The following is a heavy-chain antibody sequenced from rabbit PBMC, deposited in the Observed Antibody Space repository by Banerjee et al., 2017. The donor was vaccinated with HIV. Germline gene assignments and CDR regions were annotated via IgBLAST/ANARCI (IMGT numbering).Heavy chain of an antibody. Sequence: QSLEESGGGLVKPEGSLTLTCTASGIDFSSYGISWVRQAPGKGLEWIASINVDSTGITYYASWAKGRFTISRPSSTTVTLQMTTLTVADTATYFCARDGYSDSDALNLWGPGTLVTVS. V-gene: IGHV1S40*01. J-gene: IGHJ6*01. D-gene: IGHD4-2*01. CDR2: INVDSTGIT. CDR3: ARDGYSDSDALNL. CDR1: GIDFSSYG.